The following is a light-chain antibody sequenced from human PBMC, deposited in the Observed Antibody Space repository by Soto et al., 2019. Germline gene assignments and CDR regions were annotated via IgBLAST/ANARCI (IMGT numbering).Light chain of an antibody. CDR1: QTISSW. J-gene: IGKJ1*01. Sequence: DIQMTQSPSTLSGSVGDRVTITCRASQTISSWLAWYQQKPGKAPKLLIYKASTLKSGVPSRFSGSGSGTEFNLTISSLQPDDFATYYGQHYNSYSEAVGQGTKVELK. CDR2: KAS. V-gene: IGKV1-5*03. CDR3: QHYNSYSEA.